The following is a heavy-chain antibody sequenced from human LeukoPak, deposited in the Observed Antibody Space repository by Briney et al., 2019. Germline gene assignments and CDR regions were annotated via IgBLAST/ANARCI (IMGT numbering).Heavy chain of an antibody. Sequence: SVKVSCKASGGTFSSYAISWVRQAPGQGLEWMGGIIPIFGTANYAQKFQGRVTITTDESTSTAYMELSSLRSEDTAVYYSARGYSGSYEANDAFDIWGQGTMVTVSS. CDR1: GGTFSSYA. CDR2: IIPIFGTA. V-gene: IGHV1-69*05. CDR3: ARGYSGSYEANDAFDI. J-gene: IGHJ3*02. D-gene: IGHD1-26*01.